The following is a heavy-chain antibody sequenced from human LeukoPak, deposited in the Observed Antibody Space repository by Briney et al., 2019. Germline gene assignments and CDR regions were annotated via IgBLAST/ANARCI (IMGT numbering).Heavy chain of an antibody. D-gene: IGHD3-3*01. Sequence: GGSLRLSCAASGFTFSSYSMNWVRQAPGKGLEWVSSISSSSSYIYYADSVKGRFTISRDNAKNSLYLQMNSLRAGDTAVYYCASALEGTIFGVAPDYWGQGTLATVSS. CDR2: ISSSSSYI. CDR1: GFTFSSYS. J-gene: IGHJ4*02. V-gene: IGHV3-21*01. CDR3: ASALEGTIFGVAPDY.